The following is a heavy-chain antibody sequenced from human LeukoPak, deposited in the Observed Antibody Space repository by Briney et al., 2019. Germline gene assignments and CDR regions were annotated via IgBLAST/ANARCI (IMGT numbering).Heavy chain of an antibody. Sequence: GGSLRLSCAASGFTFDDYAMHWVRQSPGKGLEWVSGISWNSGSMDYGDSVKGRFNISRDNARNILYLQMNSLTTEDTALYYCAKDIFSPDLAHSYGYDWGQGTLVTVSS. D-gene: IGHD5-18*01. V-gene: IGHV3-9*01. CDR3: AKDIFSPDLAHSYGYD. J-gene: IGHJ1*01. CDR1: GFTFDDYA. CDR2: ISWNSGSM.